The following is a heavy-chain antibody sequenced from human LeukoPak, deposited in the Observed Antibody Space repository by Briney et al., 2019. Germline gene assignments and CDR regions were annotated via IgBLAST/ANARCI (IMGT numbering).Heavy chain of an antibody. D-gene: IGHD2-2*01. CDR2: IKQDGSEK. Sequence: GGSLRLSCAASGFTFSIYWMSWVRRAPGKGLEWVANIKQDGSEKYHVDSVKGRFTISRDNAKNSLYLQMNSLRAEDTAVYYCAREGRYCSSTSCSGHNWFDPWGQGTLVIVSS. CDR3: AREGRYCSSTSCSGHNWFDP. J-gene: IGHJ5*02. CDR1: GFTFSIYW. V-gene: IGHV3-7*01.